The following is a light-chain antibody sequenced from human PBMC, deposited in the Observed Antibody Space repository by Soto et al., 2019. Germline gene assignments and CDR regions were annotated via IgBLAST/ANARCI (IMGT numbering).Light chain of an antibody. V-gene: IGKV3-20*01. CDR1: QVVRSDF. CDR2: GAS. CDR3: QQGGGSLWT. Sequence: RASQVVRSDFLAWYQHKPGQAPRLVIYGASTRATGIPDRFSGSGSGTDFTLTISRLEPEDFAVYYCQQGGGSLWTFGQGTKVEIK. J-gene: IGKJ1*01.